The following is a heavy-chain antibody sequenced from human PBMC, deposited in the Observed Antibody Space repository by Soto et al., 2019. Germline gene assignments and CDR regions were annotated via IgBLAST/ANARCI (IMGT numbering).Heavy chain of an antibody. V-gene: IGHV3-23*01. J-gene: IGHJ3*02. D-gene: IGHD6-19*01. Sequence: EVQLLESGGGLVQPGGSLRLSCAASGFTFSSYAMSWVRQAPGKGLEWVSAISGSGGTTYYADSVKGRFTFSRDNSKNTLYLQMNSLRAEDTAVYYCATTANGWFSAFDIWGQGKMVTVSS. CDR1: GFTFSSYA. CDR2: ISGSGGTT. CDR3: ATTANGWFSAFDI.